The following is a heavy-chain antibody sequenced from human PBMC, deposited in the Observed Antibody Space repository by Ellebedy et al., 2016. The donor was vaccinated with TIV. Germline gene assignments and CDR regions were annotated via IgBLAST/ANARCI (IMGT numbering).Heavy chain of an antibody. CDR1: GGSISPYY. V-gene: IGHV4-59*08. Sequence: MPSETLSLTCTVSGGSISPYYWSWVRQPPGKGLEWIGYIYHSGSTNYNPSLKSRVTISVDTSKNQFSLKLSSVTAADTAVYYCARQGHSSGWYVGEYYFDYWGQGTLVTVSS. J-gene: IGHJ4*02. CDR2: IYHSGST. CDR3: ARQGHSSGWYVGEYYFDY. D-gene: IGHD6-19*01.